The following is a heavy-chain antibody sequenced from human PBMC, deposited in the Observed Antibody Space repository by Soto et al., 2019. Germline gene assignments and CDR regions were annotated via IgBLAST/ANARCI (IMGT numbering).Heavy chain of an antibody. CDR3: ARDLEEAVAGLDDFDI. V-gene: IGHV1-69*01. D-gene: IGHD6-19*01. CDR1: GGTFSSYA. CDR2: IIPIFGTA. J-gene: IGHJ3*02. Sequence: QVQLVQSGAEVKKPGSSVKVSCKASGGTFSSYAISWVRQAPGQGLEWMGGIIPIFGTANYAQKFQGRVTITADESTSTAYMELSSLRSEDTAVYYCARDLEEAVAGLDDFDIWGQGTMVTVSS.